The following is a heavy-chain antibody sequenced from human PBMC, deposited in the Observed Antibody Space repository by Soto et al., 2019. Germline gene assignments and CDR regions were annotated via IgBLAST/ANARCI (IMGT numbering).Heavy chain of an antibody. V-gene: IGHV2-5*02. CDR1: GFSLNSRGVG. Sequence: QITLRESGPALVKPTQTLTLTCTFSGFSLNSRGVGVGWVRQPPGKALEWLAIVYWDDDKRYRPSLRSRLSIRKDTPKNQVVLTLTNTDPVDTATYYCVHGGPVDETGMGFDFWGQGSLVTVSS. D-gene: IGHD3-16*01. CDR2: VYWDDDK. J-gene: IGHJ4*02. CDR3: VHGGPVDETGMGFDF.